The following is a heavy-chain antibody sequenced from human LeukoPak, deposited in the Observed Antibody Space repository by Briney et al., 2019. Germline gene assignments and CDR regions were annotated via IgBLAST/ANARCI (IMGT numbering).Heavy chain of an antibody. Sequence: SETLSLTCTVSGYSISSGYYWGWIRQPPGKGLEWIGSIYHSGSTYCNPSLKSRVTISVDTSKNQFSLKLSSVTAADTAVYYCARGNWNDVVGYYFDYWGQGTLVTVSS. CDR3: ARGNWNDVVGYYFDY. CDR2: IYHSGST. CDR1: GYSISSGYY. V-gene: IGHV4-38-2*02. J-gene: IGHJ4*02. D-gene: IGHD1-1*01.